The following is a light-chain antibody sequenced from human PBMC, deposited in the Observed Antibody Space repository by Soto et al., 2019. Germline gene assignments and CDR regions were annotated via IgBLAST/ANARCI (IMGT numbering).Light chain of an antibody. V-gene: IGKV3-20*01. CDR1: QSVSSSY. Sequence: EIVLTQSPGTLSLSPGERATLSCRASQSVSSSYLAWYQQKPGQAPRLLIYGASSRATGIPDRFSGSGSGTTFTLTITRLEPEDLAVYYCQQYGSSPRLTCGGGTKVEIK. J-gene: IGKJ4*01. CDR3: QQYGSSPRLT. CDR2: GAS.